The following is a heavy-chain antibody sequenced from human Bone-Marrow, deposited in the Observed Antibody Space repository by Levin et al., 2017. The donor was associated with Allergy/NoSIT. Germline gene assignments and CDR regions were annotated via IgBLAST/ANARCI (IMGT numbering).Heavy chain of an antibody. CDR2: ISDSGGST. D-gene: IGHD1-26*01. J-gene: IGHJ4*02. CDR3: AKDRVLGARKLDY. V-gene: IGHV3-23*01. Sequence: GGSLRLSCAASGFTFSTYAMSWVRQAPGKGLEWVSAISDSGGSTYYADSAKGRFTISRDNSKNTLYLQMNSLRVEDTAIYYCAKDRVLGARKLDYWGRGTLVTVSS. CDR1: GFTFSTYA.